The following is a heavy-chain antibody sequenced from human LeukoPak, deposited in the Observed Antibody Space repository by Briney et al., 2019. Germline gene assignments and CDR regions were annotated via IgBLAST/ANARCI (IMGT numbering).Heavy chain of an antibody. CDR3: ANNLFGYFDC. D-gene: IGHD3-16*01. Sequence: PGGSLRLSCAASGFTFSSYAVSWVRQAPGEGLEWVSSTSDSGDNTYYADSVKGRFITSRDNSKNTLFLQMQSPRAEDTAVYYCANNLFGYFDCWGQGTLVTVSS. J-gene: IGHJ4*02. V-gene: IGHV3-23*01. CDR2: TSDSGDNT. CDR1: GFTFSSYA.